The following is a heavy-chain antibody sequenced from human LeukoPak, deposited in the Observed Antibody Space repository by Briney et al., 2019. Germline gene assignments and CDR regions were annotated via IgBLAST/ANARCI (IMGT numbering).Heavy chain of an antibody. D-gene: IGHD5-24*01. CDR1: GFTFSSFD. CDR3: ARGPPRRKYYYMDV. J-gene: IGHJ6*03. V-gene: IGHV3-13*01. CDR2: IGTASDT. Sequence: GGSLRLSCAASGFTFSSFDMHWVRQPTGQGLEWVSTIGTASDTYYPGSVEGRFTLSRDNAKNSLYLQMNSLTAGDTAVSYCARGPPRRKYYYMDVWGKGTTVTVSS.